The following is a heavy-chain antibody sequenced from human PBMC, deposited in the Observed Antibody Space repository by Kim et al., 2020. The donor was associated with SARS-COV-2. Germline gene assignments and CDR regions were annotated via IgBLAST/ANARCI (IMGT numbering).Heavy chain of an antibody. D-gene: IGHD4-17*01. Sequence: SETLSLTCTVSGGSISSYYWSWIRQPPGKGLEWIGYIYYSGSTNYNPSLKSRVTISVDTSKNQFSLKLSSVTAADTAVYYCASSQRTTVTTGDAFDIWGQGTMVTVSS. CDR1: GGSISSYY. V-gene: IGHV4-59*01. CDR3: ASSQRTTVTTGDAFDI. CDR2: IYYSGST. J-gene: IGHJ3*02.